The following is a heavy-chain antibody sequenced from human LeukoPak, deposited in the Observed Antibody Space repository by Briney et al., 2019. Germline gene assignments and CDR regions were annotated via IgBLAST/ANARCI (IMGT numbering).Heavy chain of an antibody. V-gene: IGHV4-4*07. CDR2: IYTSGST. Sequence: PSETLSLTCTVSGGSISNYYWSWIRQPAGKGLEWIGRIYTSGSTNYSPSLKSRVTMSIDTSKNQFSLKLSSVTAADTAVYYCARAMTTVVTGTREDYFDYWGQGTLVTVSS. D-gene: IGHD4-23*01. CDR3: ARAMTTVVTGTREDYFDY. J-gene: IGHJ4*02. CDR1: GGSISNYY.